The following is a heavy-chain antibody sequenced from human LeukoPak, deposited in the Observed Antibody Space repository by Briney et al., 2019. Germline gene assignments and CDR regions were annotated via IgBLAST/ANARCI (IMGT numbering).Heavy chain of an antibody. J-gene: IGHJ4*02. D-gene: IGHD1-1*01. CDR3: ARAQRALDY. Sequence: GGSLRLSCAASGFTVSSNYMSWVRQAPGKGLEWVSGIGGGGTEYYADSVKGRFIISSDSSQNLVHLQMNSLTVEDTAVYYCARAQRALDYWGQGTLVTVSS. V-gene: IGHV3-53*01. CDR1: GFTVSSNY. CDR2: IGGGGTE.